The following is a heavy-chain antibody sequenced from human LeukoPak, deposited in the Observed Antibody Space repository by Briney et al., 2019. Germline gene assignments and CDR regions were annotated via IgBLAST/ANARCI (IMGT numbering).Heavy chain of an antibody. Sequence: GGSLRLSCAASGFTFSTYWMGWLRQAPGKGLEWVANIKQDGTEKYYVDSVKGRFTISRDNAKNSFYLQMNSLRADDTAVYYCARVNFYGGGWDYDYWGQGTLVTVSS. CDR2: IKQDGTEK. CDR3: ARVNFYGGGWDYDY. CDR1: GFTFSTYW. J-gene: IGHJ4*02. D-gene: IGHD6-19*01. V-gene: IGHV3-7*01.